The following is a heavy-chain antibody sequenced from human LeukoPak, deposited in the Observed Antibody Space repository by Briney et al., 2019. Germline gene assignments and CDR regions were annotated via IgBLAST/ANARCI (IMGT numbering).Heavy chain of an antibody. CDR2: IKQDGSEK. D-gene: IGHD2-21*02. V-gene: IGHV3-7*01. CDR3: AKEYCGGDCYPIFDY. CDR1: GFTFSSYW. J-gene: IGHJ4*02. Sequence: PGGSLRLSCAASGFTFSSYWMSWVRQAPGKGLEWVANIKQDGSEKYYVDSVKGRFTISRDNSKNTLYLQMNSLRAEDTAVYYCAKEYCGGDCYPIFDYWGQGTLVTVSS.